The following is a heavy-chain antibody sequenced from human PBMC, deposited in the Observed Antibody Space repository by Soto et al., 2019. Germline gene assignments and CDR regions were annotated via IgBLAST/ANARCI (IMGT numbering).Heavy chain of an antibody. V-gene: IGHV3-15*07. CDR3: ARDYYTRFDY. Sequence: EVQLVESGGDLIKPGGSLRLSCAATDVTFTNAWMNWVRQAPGKGLEWVGRIKSKKDGGTADSAASVKGRFTISRDDSRNTVYLEMNNLKIEDTAMYYCARDYYTRFDYRGTGTLVTVSS. J-gene: IGHJ4*02. CDR1: DVTFTNAW. D-gene: IGHD1-26*01. CDR2: IKSKKDGGTA.